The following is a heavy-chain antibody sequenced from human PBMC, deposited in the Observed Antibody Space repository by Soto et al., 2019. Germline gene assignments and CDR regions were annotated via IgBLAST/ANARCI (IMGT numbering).Heavy chain of an antibody. V-gene: IGHV4-34*01. Sequence: SETLSLTCSVNGGSFSYYYWSWIRQSPGKGLEWIGEINHSGTINFNPSLKSRVTISIDTSENQFSLTLRSVTAADTAIYYCARSFRGVSLDWGQGTLVTVSS. CDR1: GGSFSYYY. CDR3: ARSFRGVSLD. D-gene: IGHD3-10*01. J-gene: IGHJ4*02. CDR2: INHSGTI.